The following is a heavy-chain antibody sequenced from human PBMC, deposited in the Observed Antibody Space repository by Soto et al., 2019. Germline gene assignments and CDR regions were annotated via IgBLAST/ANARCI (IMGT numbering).Heavy chain of an antibody. CDR2: IYTSGST. D-gene: IGHD4-17*01. J-gene: IGHJ5*02. Sequence: PSETLSLTXTVSGGSISSYYWSWIRQPAGKGLEWIGRIYTSGSTNYNPSLKSRVTMSVDTSKNQFSLKLSSVTAADTAVYYCARDRGSYGDDGSFRGSDWFDPWGQGTLVTVSS. V-gene: IGHV4-4*07. CDR3: ARDRGSYGDDGSFRGSDWFDP. CDR1: GGSISSYY.